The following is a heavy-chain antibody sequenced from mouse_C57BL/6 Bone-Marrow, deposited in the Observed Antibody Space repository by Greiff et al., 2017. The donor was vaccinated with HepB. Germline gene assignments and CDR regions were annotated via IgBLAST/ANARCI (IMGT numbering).Heavy chain of an antibody. V-gene: IGHV1-82*01. CDR3: ARGGLRFAY. CDR1: GYAFSSSW. Sequence: VQRVESGPELVKPGASVKISCKASGYAFSSSWMNWVKQRPGKGLEWIGRIYPGDGDTNYNGKFKGKATLTADKSSSTAYMQLSSLTSEDSAVYFCARGGLRFAYWGQGTLVTVSA. D-gene: IGHD2-4*01. CDR2: IYPGDGDT. J-gene: IGHJ3*01.